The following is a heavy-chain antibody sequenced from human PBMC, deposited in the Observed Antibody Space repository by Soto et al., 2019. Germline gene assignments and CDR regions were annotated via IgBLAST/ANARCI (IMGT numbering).Heavy chain of an antibody. CDR3: AVDLVNSGSPTIDL. D-gene: IGHD1-26*01. J-gene: IGHJ5*02. V-gene: IGHV3-11*05. CDR2: ISSSSSYT. CDR1: GFTFSDYY. Sequence: PGGSLRLSCAASGFTFSDYYMSWIRQAPGKGLEWVSYISSSSSYTNYADSVKGRFTISRDNAKNSLYLQMNSLRAEDTAVYYCAVDLVNSGSPTIDLWGQGSLVTVSA.